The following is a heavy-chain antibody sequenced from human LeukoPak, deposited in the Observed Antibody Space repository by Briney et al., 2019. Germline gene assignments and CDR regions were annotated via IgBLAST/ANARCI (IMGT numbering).Heavy chain of an antibody. D-gene: IGHD3-16*01. CDR1: GYSFTSYW. J-gene: IGHJ5*02. CDR2: IYPGDSDT. Sequence: GEALKIFCWGAGYSFTSYWIGWVRQLPGEGLEGMGIIYPGDSDTRYSPSFQGQVTISADKSISTAYLQWSSLKASDTAMYYCARQGITLGWFDPWGQGTLVTVSS. V-gene: IGHV5-51*01. CDR3: ARQGITLGWFDP.